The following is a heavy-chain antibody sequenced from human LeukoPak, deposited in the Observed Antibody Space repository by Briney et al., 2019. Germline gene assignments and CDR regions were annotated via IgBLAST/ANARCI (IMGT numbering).Heavy chain of an antibody. CDR3: ARDKIVGATKLDY. J-gene: IGHJ4*02. CDR1: GFTFSSYW. D-gene: IGHD1-26*01. CDR2: IKQDGSEK. Sequence: GGSLRLSCAASGFTFSSYWMSWVRQAPGKGLEWVANIKQDGSEKYYVDSVKGRLTISRDNAKNSLYLQMNSLRAEDTAVYYCARDKIVGATKLDYWGQGTLVTVSS. V-gene: IGHV3-7*01.